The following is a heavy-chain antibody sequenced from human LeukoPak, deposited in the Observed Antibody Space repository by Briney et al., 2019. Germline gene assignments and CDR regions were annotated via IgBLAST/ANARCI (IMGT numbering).Heavy chain of an antibody. J-gene: IGHJ4*02. CDR2: IKQDGSEK. V-gene: IGHV3-7*03. CDR3: ARENYYGSGSYCFDY. CDR1: GSTFSSYR. Sequence: GGSLRLSCAASGSTFSSYRMSWVRQAPGKGLEWVANIKQDGSEKYYVDSVKGRFTISRDNAKNSLYLQMNSLRAEDTAVYYCARENYYGSGSYCFDYWGQGTLVTVSS. D-gene: IGHD3-10*01.